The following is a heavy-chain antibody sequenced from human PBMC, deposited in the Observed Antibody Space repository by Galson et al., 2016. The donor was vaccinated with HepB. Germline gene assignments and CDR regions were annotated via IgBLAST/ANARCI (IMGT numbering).Heavy chain of an antibody. CDR3: VRDGDHYDFDF. V-gene: IGHV3-74*01. CDR2: INGAGSDT. D-gene: IGHD4-17*01. Sequence: SLRLSCAVSGFTSSNYWMHWVRQAPGQGLVWVSRINGAGSDTAYADSVRGRFTNSRDNARNKLFLQMNSLRAEDTAVYFCVRDGDHYDFDFWGQGTLVTVSS. CDR1: GFTSSNYW. J-gene: IGHJ4*02.